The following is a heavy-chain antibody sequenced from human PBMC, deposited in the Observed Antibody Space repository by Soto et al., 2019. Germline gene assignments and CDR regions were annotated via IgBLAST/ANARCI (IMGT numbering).Heavy chain of an antibody. V-gene: IGHV1-69*01. CDR1: GGTFSSYA. CDR2: IIPIFGTA. J-gene: IGHJ4*02. D-gene: IGHD3-22*01. Sequence: QVQLVQSGAEVKKPGSSVKVSCKASGGTFSSYAISWVRQAPGQGLEWMGGIIPIFGTANYAQKFQGRVTITADESTSTAFMELSSLRSEETAVYYWATWGRITMSHDYWGQGTLSTVSS. CDR3: ATWGRITMSHDY.